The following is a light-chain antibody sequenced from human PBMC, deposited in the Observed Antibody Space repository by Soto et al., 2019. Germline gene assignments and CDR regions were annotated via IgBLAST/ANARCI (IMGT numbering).Light chain of an antibody. V-gene: IGKV1-5*01. CDR2: DAS. Sequence: DIQMTQSPSTLSGSVGDRVTITCRASQSISSWLAWYQQKPGKPPKLLIYDASSLESGVPSRFSGSGSGTEFTLTISSLQPDDFATYYCQQYNNWPQTFGQGTKVDIK. J-gene: IGKJ1*01. CDR1: QSISSW. CDR3: QQYNNWPQT.